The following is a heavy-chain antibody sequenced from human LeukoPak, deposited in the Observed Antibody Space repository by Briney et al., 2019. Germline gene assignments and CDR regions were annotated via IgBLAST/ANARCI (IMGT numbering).Heavy chain of an antibody. CDR1: GGSRINAGW. V-gene: IGHV4-4*02. CDR3: ARDLGYYYGLDI. D-gene: IGHD3-16*01. CDR2: IFHSGNT. J-gene: IGHJ6*02. Sequence: SEALSLTCDVSGGSRINAGWWSWVRQPPGKGLEWIGEIFHSGNTKYNPSLESRVTISVDKSNHQFTLEMKSVTAADTAIYYCARDLGYYYGLDIWSRGTTVTVSS.